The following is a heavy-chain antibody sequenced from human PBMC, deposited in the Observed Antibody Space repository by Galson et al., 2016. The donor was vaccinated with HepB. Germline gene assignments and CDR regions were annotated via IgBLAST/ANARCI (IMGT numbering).Heavy chain of an antibody. CDR2: VSTYNDNT. Sequence: SVKVSCKASGYTFITHGISWVRQAPGQGLEWMGWVSTYNDNTNYAQKFQGRVTMTTDISTSTAYLELRSLRPDDTAVYYCARDLPLDDYVWGTYRSNYYYYGMDVWGQGTTVTVSS. CDR1: GYTFITHG. D-gene: IGHD3-16*02. J-gene: IGHJ6*02. V-gene: IGHV1-18*01. CDR3: ARDLPLDDYVWGTYRSNYYYYGMDV.